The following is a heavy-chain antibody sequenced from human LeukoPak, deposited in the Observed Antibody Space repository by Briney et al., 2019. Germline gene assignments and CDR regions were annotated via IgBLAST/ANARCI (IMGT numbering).Heavy chain of an antibody. CDR2: IWYDGSNK. V-gene: IGHV3-33*01. D-gene: IGHD5-18*01. CDR1: GFTFSSYG. Sequence: GGSLRLSCAASGFTFSSYGMHWVRQAPGKGLEWVAVIWYDGSNKYYADSVKGRFTISRDNSKNTLYLQMNSLRAEDTAVYYCARDRGNSYGFSYYYGMDVWGQGTMVTVSS. CDR3: ARDRGNSYGFSYYYGMDV. J-gene: IGHJ6*02.